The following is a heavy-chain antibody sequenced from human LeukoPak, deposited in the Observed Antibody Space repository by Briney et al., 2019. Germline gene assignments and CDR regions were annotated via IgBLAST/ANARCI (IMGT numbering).Heavy chain of an antibody. D-gene: IGHD3-16*02. CDR3: ARADDYVWGSYRYSPFDY. CDR2: IYYSGST. Sequence: SETLSLTCTVSGGSISSSSYYWGWIRQPPGKGLEWIGSIYYSGSTYYNPSLKSRVTISVDTSKNQFSLKLSSVTAADTAVYYCARADDYVWGSYRYSPFDYWGQGTLVTVSS. V-gene: IGHV4-39*07. J-gene: IGHJ4*02. CDR1: GGSISSSSYY.